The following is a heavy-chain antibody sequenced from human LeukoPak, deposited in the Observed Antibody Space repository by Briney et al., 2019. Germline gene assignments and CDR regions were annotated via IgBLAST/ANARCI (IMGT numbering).Heavy chain of an antibody. Sequence: HPGGSLRLSCVASGFPFSSYWMTWVRQAPGKGLEWVANIKQDGSKKSYVDSVKGRFTISRDNFKNTLYLQMNSLRAEDTAVYYCARGSSGYYTKLDYWGQGTLVTVSS. CDR3: ARGSSGYYTKLDY. V-gene: IGHV3-7*01. CDR2: IKQDGSKK. D-gene: IGHD3-22*01. J-gene: IGHJ4*02. CDR1: GFPFSSYW.